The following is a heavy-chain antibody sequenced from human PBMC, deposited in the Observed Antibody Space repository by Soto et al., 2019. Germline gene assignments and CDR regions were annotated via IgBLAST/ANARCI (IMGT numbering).Heavy chain of an antibody. Sequence: PGGSLRLSCAASGFTFSSYGMHWVRQAPGKGLEWVAVIWYDGSNKYYADSVKGRFTISRDNSKNTLYLQMNSLRAEDTAVYYCASVFPYSSGWYQFDYWGQGTLVTVSS. J-gene: IGHJ4*02. D-gene: IGHD6-19*01. CDR1: GFTFSSYG. V-gene: IGHV3-33*01. CDR3: ASVFPYSSGWYQFDY. CDR2: IWYDGSNK.